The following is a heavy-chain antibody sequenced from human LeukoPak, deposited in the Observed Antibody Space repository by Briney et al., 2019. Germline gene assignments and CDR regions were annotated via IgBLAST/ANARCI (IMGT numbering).Heavy chain of an antibody. J-gene: IGHJ4*02. CDR1: GLTYSSYW. V-gene: IGHV3-7*01. Sequence: GGPLRLSCAPSGLTYSSYWMSWVRQAPGKGLEWGANIKQDESEKYYVDSLKGRFTISRDNAKNSLYLQMNSLRAEYTAVYYCARDKIEGPTKLDYWGQGILVTVSS. CDR3: ARDKIEGPTKLDY. CDR2: IKQDESEK. D-gene: IGHD1-1*01.